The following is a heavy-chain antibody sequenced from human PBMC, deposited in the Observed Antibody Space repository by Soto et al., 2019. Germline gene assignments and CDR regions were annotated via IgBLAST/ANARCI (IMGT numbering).Heavy chain of an antibody. CDR2: IFSNDEK. CDR1: GFSLSNARMG. CDR3: ARIRVGAVALYYFDY. D-gene: IGHD6-19*01. V-gene: IGHV2-26*01. J-gene: IGHJ4*02. Sequence: KESGPVLVNPTETLTLTCTVSGFSLSNARMGVSWIRQPPGKALEWLAHIFSNDEKSYSTSLKSRLTISKDTSKSQVVLTMTNMDPVDTATYYCARIRVGAVALYYFDYWGQGTLVTVSS.